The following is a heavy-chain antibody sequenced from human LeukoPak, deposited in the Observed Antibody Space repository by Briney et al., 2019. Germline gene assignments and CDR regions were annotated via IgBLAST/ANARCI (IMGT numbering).Heavy chain of an antibody. CDR3: ARQAAAGSPLDWFDP. CDR2: IYTSGST. D-gene: IGHD6-13*01. CDR1: GGSISSYY. V-gene: IGHV4-4*07. J-gene: IGHJ5*02. Sequence: PSETLSLTCTVSGGSISSYYWSWIRQPAGKGLEWIGRIYTSGSTNYNPSLKSRVTMSVDTSKDQFSLNLSSVTAADTAVYYCARQAAAGSPLDWFDPWGQGTLVTVSS.